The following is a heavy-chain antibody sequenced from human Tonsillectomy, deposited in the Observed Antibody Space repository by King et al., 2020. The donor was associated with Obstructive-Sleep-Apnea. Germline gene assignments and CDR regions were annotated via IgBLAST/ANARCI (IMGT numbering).Heavy chain of an antibody. J-gene: IGHJ4*02. D-gene: IGHD2-2*01. V-gene: IGHV4-59*01. Sequence: VQLQESGPGLVKPSETLSLTCTVSGGSISSYYWSWILQPPGKGLEWIGDIYYSGSTNYNPSPKSRVTISVDTSKNQVSLKLSSVTAADTAVYYCARVPVVPAAMLRFDYWGQGTLVTVSS. CDR3: ARVPVVPAAMLRFDY. CDR2: IYYSGST. CDR1: GGSISSYY.